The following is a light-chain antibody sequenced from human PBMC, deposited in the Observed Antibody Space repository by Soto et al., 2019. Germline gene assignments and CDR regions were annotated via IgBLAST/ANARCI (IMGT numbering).Light chain of an antibody. Sequence: QSALTQPASVSGSPGQSITISCTGTSSDVGGYNYVSWYQQHPGKAPKLMIYEVSNRPSGVSNRFSGSKSGNTASLTISGLQAEDEADYYCSSYTSSSIYVFGTGTQVTVL. CDR2: EVS. J-gene: IGLJ1*01. V-gene: IGLV2-14*01. CDR1: SSDVGGYNY. CDR3: SSYTSSSIYV.